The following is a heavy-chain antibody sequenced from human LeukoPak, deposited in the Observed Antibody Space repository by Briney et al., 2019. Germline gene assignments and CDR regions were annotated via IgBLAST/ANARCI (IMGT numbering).Heavy chain of an antibody. Sequence: GGSLRLPCVASGFPFKTYAMNLVRQAPGRGLEWVSVIRVSGSGKYYAGSVKGRFTVSRDKSKDTLFLQMNSLRADDTAVYYCATQRYDSNNFGNAGRSYHFDFWGQGTHVTVSS. CDR3: ATQRYDSNNFGNAGRSYHFDF. CDR1: GFPFKTYA. D-gene: IGHD4-11*01. CDR2: IRVSGSGK. J-gene: IGHJ4*02. V-gene: IGHV3-23*01.